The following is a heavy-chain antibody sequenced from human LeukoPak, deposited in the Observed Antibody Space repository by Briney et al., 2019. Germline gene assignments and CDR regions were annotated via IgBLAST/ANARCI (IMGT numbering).Heavy chain of an antibody. Sequence: PGGSLRLSCAASGFTFSGSAMHWVRQASGKGLEWVGRIRSKANSYATAYAASVKGRFTISRDDSKNTAYLQMNSLKTEDTAVYYCTRQGGATQKIDYWGQGTLGTVSS. CDR3: TRQGGATQKIDY. CDR2: IRSKANSYAT. D-gene: IGHD3-16*01. J-gene: IGHJ4*02. V-gene: IGHV3-73*01. CDR1: GFTFSGSA.